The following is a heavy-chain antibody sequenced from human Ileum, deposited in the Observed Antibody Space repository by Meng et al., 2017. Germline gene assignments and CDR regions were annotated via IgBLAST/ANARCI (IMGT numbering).Heavy chain of an antibody. CDR3: AKTEGKFWSGYYISD. J-gene: IGHJ4*02. Sequence: QVQLVQSRPEVKKPGASVRVSCKASGFSLITDGLTWVRQAPGQGLEWMAWIATYNRNTIYAQRFQDRVIMTTDTHTNTAYLDLKSLTSDDTAVYYCAKTEGKFWSGYYISDWGQGTLVTVSS. V-gene: IGHV1-18*01. CDR2: IATYNRNT. D-gene: IGHD3-3*01. CDR1: GFSLITDG.